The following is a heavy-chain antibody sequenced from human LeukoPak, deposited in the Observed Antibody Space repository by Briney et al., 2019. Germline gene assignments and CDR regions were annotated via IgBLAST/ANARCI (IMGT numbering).Heavy chain of an antibody. CDR1: GFAFSRYA. D-gene: IGHD2-15*01. V-gene: IGHV3-23*01. J-gene: IGHJ5*02. Sequence: QPGGSLRLSCAASGFAFSRYAMTWVRQAPGKGLEWVSVIGGNGRGTSYADSVTGRFAISRDNSKATLYLHMNSLKAEDTAVYYCAKDRPSPFCSGSSCSGENWFDPWGQGTLVTVSS. CDR3: AKDRPSPFCSGSSCSGENWFDP. CDR2: IGGNGRGT.